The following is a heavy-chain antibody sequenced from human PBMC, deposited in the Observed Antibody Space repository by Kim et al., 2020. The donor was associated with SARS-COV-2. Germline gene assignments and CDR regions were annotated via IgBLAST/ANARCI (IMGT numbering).Heavy chain of an antibody. D-gene: IGHD6-13*01. CDR2: ITGSGGST. V-gene: IGHV3-23*01. J-gene: IGHJ6*01. CDR1: GFTFSSYA. CDR3: AKDWKVGTGYYYYGLDV. Sequence: GGSLRLSCAASGFTFSSYAMTWVRQASGKGLYWVSAITGSGGSTYYADSVKGRFTISRDNSKNTLYLQLNSLRAEDTAVYYCAKDWKVGTGYYYYGLDV.